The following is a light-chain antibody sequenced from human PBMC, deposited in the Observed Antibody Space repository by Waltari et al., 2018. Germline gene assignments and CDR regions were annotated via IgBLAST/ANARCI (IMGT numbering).Light chain of an antibody. CDR2: MNL. V-gene: IGLV1-44*01. Sequence: QSVLTQPPSASGTPGQTVTISCSRSSSNIGSDTIFWFQQLPGTAPKLLIHMNLQRPSGVPDRFSGSRSGASASLAISGLQSEDEAEYYCAAWDDSLTGVVFDGGTKLTVL. J-gene: IGLJ3*02. CDR1: SSNIGSDT. CDR3: AAWDDSLTGVV.